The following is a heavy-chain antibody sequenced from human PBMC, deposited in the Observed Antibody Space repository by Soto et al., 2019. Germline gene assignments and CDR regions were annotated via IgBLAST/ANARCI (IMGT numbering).Heavy chain of an antibody. Sequence: PGGSLRLSCAASGFTFSSYAMSWVRQAPGKGLEWVSAISGSGGSTYYADSVKGRFTISRDNSKNTLYLQMNSLRAEDTAVYYCAKDLGGQGDYYDSSRGSGYWGQGTLVTVSS. CDR2: ISGSGGST. J-gene: IGHJ4*02. V-gene: IGHV3-23*01. CDR3: AKDLGGQGDYYDSSRGSGY. D-gene: IGHD3-22*01. CDR1: GFTFSSYA.